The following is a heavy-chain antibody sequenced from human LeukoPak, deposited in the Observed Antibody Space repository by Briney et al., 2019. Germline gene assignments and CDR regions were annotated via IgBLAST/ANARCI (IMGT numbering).Heavy chain of an antibody. D-gene: IGHD7-27*01. CDR3: ARETGNLIYYFDY. V-gene: IGHV4-4*02. Sequence: SETLSLTCAVSGGSISSSNWWSWVRQPPGKGLEWIGEIYHSGSTNYNPSLKSRVTISVDKSKNQFSLKLRSVTATDTAVYYCARETGNLIYYFDYWGQGTLVTVSS. CDR1: GGSISSSNW. CDR2: IYHSGST. J-gene: IGHJ4*02.